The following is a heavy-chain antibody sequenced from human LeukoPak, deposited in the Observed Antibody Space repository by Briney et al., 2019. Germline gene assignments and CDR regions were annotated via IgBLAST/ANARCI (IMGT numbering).Heavy chain of an antibody. CDR3: AKDSERYGVLEN. CDR1: GLTFDIHA. D-gene: IGHD4-17*01. V-gene: IGHV3-23*01. J-gene: IGHJ4*02. Sequence: GGSLRLSCEASGLTFDIHAMTWVRQGPGKGLEWASTISGRADSTFYADSVKGRFSISRDNSKNTVYLQLNNLRDEDTAVYYCAKDSERYGVLENWGQGTLVSVSA. CDR2: ISGRADST.